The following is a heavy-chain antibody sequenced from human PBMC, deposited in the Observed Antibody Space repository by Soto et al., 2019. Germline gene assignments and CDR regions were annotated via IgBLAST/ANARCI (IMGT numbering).Heavy chain of an antibody. CDR2: ISAYNGNT. CDR1: GYTFTSYG. J-gene: IGHJ4*02. D-gene: IGHD3-3*01. Sequence: QVQLVQSGAEVKKPGASVKVSCKASGYTFTSYGISWVRQAPGQGLEWMGWISAYNGNTNYAQKLQGRVTMTTDTSTSTAYMDLRSLRSDDTAVYYCARHRLYYDFWSGYFPGEYYLDYWGQGTLVTVSS. CDR3: ARHRLYYDFWSGYFPGEYYLDY. V-gene: IGHV1-18*01.